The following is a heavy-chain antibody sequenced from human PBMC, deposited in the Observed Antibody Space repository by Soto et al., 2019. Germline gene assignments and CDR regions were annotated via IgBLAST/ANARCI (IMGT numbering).Heavy chain of an antibody. V-gene: IGHV3-23*01. CDR3: AKGGIGSGWYFDY. J-gene: IGHJ4*02. Sequence: EVQLLESGGGLVQPGGSLRLSCAASGFTFSSYAMSWVRQAPGKGLEWVSAISGSGGSTYYADSVKGRFTISRDNSKDTLYLQMNSLRAEDTAVYYCAKGGIGSGWYFDYWGQGTLVTVSS. CDR2: ISGSGGST. D-gene: IGHD6-19*01. CDR1: GFTFSSYA.